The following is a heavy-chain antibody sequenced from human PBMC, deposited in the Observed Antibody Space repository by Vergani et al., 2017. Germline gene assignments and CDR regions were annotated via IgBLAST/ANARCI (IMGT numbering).Heavy chain of an antibody. CDR3: ARVPQFWCSSTSCYQDY. Sequence: QVQLQQWGAGLLKPSETLSLTCAVYGGSFSGYYWSWIRQPPGKGLEWIGEINHSGSTNYNPSLKSRVTISVDTSKNQFSLKLSSLTASDTAVYYCARVPQFWCSSTSCYQDYWGQGTLVTVSS. J-gene: IGHJ4*02. D-gene: IGHD2-2*01. CDR2: INHSGST. CDR1: GGSFSGYY. V-gene: IGHV4-34*01.